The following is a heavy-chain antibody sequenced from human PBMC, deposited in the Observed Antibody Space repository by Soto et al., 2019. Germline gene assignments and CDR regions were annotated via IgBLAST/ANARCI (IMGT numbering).Heavy chain of an antibody. CDR1: GLTFGSRA. CDR2: ITDTGGDA. V-gene: IGHV3-23*01. J-gene: IGHJ4*02. Sequence: GGSLRLSCVASGLTFGSRAMTWVRQAPGEGLQWVSTITDTGGDAKYADSVRGRFVISRDNSKKTLHLQMTSLTHEDSAMDYCARGSTDSYPGSRIFDFWGRGALVTVSS. CDR3: ARGSTDSYPGSRIFDF. D-gene: IGHD3-10*01.